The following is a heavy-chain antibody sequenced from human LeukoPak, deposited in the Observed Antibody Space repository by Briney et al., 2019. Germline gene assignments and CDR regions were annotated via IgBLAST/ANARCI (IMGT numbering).Heavy chain of an antibody. CDR1: GFTFSSYA. J-gene: IGHJ6*03. CDR2: ISYDGSNK. Sequence: PGGSLRLSCAASGFTFSSYAMHWVRQAPGKGLEWVAVISYDGSNKYYADSVKGRFTISRDNSENTLYLQMNSLRAEDTAVYYCARDSFGYQDYYYYMDVWGKGTTVTVSS. CDR3: ARDSFGYQDYYYYMDV. D-gene: IGHD6-25*01. V-gene: IGHV3-30-3*01.